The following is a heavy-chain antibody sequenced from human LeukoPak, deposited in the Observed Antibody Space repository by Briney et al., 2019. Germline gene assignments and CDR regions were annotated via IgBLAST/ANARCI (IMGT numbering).Heavy chain of an antibody. V-gene: IGHV1-46*01. J-gene: IGHJ4*02. D-gene: IGHD3-22*01. CDR1: GYTFTSYY. CDR3: ARSPPPRYDSSGYYYFDY. Sequence: ASVKVSCKASGYTFTSYYMHWVRQASGQGLEWMGIINPSGGSTSYAQKFQGRVTMTRDMSTSTVYMELSSLRSEDTAVYYCARSPPPRYDSSGYYYFDYWGQGTLVTVSS. CDR2: INPSGGST.